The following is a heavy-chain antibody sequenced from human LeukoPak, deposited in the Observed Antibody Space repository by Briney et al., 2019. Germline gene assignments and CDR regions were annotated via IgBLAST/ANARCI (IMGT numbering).Heavy chain of an antibody. V-gene: IGHV3-30*18. CDR3: TKGVLGRTQSVSAGLDY. CDR1: RFAFSDYG. Sequence: GRSLRLSCAASRFAFSDYGMHWVRQAPGKGLEWVAVISYDGSNEYYADSVKGRFTISRDNSKNTLYLQMNSLRPEDTAAYYCTKGVLGRTQSVSAGLDYWGQGTLSPSP. D-gene: IGHD7-27*01. CDR2: ISYDGSNE. J-gene: IGHJ4*02.